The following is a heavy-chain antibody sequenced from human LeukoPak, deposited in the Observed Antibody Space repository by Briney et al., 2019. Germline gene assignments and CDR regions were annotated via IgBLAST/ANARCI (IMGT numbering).Heavy chain of an antibody. V-gene: IGHV1-2*02. CDR2: INPNSGGT. D-gene: IGHD6-19*01. CDR3: ARETLDGAVAYDY. J-gene: IGHJ4*02. Sequence: GASVKVSCKASGYTLTGYYMHWVRQAPGQGLEWMGWINPNSGGTNYAQKFQGRVTMTRDTSISTAYMELSRLRSDDTAVYYCARETLDGAVAYDYWGQGTLVTVSS. CDR1: GYTLTGYY.